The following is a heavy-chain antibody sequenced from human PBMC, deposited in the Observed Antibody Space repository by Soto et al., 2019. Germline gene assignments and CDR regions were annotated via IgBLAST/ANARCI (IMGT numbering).Heavy chain of an antibody. CDR3: VRPRPSGENYGMDV. CDR1: GLTVRQNY. D-gene: IGHD1-26*01. CDR2: LYAEGST. Sequence: ESGGGLIQPGGSLRLSCVASGLTVRQNYMAWVRQAPEMGPQWVSVLYAEGSTYYTESVKGRFTISRDPSKNTLFLQMDGLRAEDTAVYYCVRPRPSGENYGMDVWGQGTTVTVSS. V-gene: IGHV3-53*01. J-gene: IGHJ6*02.